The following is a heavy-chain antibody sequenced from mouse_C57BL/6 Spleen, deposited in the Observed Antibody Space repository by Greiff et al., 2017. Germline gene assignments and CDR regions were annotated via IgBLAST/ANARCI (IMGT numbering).Heavy chain of an antibody. D-gene: IGHD1-1*01. CDR2: LYPGDGDT. Sequence: VQLQQSGAELVKPGASVKISCKASGYAFSSYWMNWVKQRPGKGLEWIGQLYPGDGDTNYNGKFKGKATLTAAKSSSTAYMQLSSLTSEDSAVYVCARWGPFTTVVARGDYYAMDYWGQGTSVTVSS. CDR1: GYAFSSYW. J-gene: IGHJ4*01. CDR3: ARWGPFTTVVARGDYYAMDY. V-gene: IGHV1-80*01.